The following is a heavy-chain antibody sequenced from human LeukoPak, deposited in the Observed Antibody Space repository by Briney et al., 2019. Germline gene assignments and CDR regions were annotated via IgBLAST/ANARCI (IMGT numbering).Heavy chain of an antibody. J-gene: IGHJ4*02. CDR3: AREVEWEPSSHFDY. D-gene: IGHD1-26*01. V-gene: IGHV3-33*01. CDR1: GFTLRNYD. Sequence: GGSLRLSCEVSGFTLRNYDMHWVRQAAGKGLAWVGVIRYDGRNKNYVDSVKGRSTISRDSSKNTLYLQMNNLRAEDTAVYYCAREVEWEPSSHFDYWGQGTLVTVSS. CDR2: IRYDGRNK.